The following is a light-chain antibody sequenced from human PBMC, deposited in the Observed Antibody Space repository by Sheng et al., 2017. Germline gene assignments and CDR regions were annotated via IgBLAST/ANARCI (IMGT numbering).Light chain of an antibody. CDR2: DAS. Sequence: EVVMTQSPASLSVSPGERATLSCRASRIVSNNLAWYQQKPGQAPRLLIYDASARATGVPARFSGRGSGTEFSLTISSLQPDDFATYYCQQYVNYISFGQGTKVEIK. CDR3: QQYVNYIS. J-gene: IGKJ1*01. CDR1: RIVSNN. V-gene: IGKV3-15*01.